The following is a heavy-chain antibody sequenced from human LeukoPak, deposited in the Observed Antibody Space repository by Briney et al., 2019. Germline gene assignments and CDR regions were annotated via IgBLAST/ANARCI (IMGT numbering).Heavy chain of an antibody. V-gene: IGHV3-21*04. D-gene: IGHD1-26*01. CDR1: GFTFSSYS. Sequence: PGGSLRLSCAASGFTFSSYSMNWVRQAPGKGLEWVSSISSSNYIYYADSVRGRFIISRDSSKNTLYLQMNSLRVEDTAVYYCAKGGAQVGGQGTLVTVSS. CDR2: ISSSNYI. CDR3: AKGGAQV. J-gene: IGHJ4*02.